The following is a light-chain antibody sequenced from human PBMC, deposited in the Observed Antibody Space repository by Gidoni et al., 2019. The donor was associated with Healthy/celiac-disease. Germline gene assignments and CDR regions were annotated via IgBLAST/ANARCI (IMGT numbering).Light chain of an antibody. CDR1: QSISSY. CDR2: AAS. V-gene: IGKV1-39*01. Sequence: DIQMTQSPSSLSASVGDRVTITCRASQSISSYLNWYQQKPGKAPKLLIYAASSLQGGVPSRFGGSGSGTDFTLTISSLQPEDFATYYCQQSYSTPFTFGPXTKVDIK. J-gene: IGKJ3*01. CDR3: QQSYSTPFT.